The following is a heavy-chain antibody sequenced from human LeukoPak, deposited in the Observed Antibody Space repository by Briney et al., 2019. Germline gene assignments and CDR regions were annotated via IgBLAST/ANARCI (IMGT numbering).Heavy chain of an antibody. J-gene: IGHJ4*02. CDR3: AKRDGVF. CDR2: ISGSGGST. CDR1: GFTFSSYS. D-gene: IGHD2-8*01. Sequence: SGGSLRLSWAASGFTFSSYSMNWVRQAPGKGLEGVSTISGSGGSTDYADSVKGRFTISRDNSKNTLYLQMNSLRAEDTAIYYCAKRDGVFWGQGTMVTVSS. V-gene: IGHV3-23*01.